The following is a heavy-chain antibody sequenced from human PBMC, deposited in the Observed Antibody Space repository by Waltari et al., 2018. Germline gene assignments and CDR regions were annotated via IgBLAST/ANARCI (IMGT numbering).Heavy chain of an antibody. V-gene: IGHV3-7*04. D-gene: IGHD1-26*01. CDR2: IKQDGSEK. J-gene: IGHJ4*02. Sequence: EVQLVESGGGLVQPGGSLRLSCAASGSTFSSYWMSWVGQAPGKGLEWLANIKQDGSEKYYVDSVKGRFTISRDNAKNSLYLQMNSLRAEDTAVYYCARVMGATRAMDYWGQGTLVTVSS. CDR1: GSTFSSYW. CDR3: ARVMGATRAMDY.